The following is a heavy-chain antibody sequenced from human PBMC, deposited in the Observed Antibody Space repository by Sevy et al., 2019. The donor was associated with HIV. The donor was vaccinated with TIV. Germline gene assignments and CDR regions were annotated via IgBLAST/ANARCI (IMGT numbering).Heavy chain of an antibody. Sequence: GGSLRLSCAASGFTFREAWMSWVRQAPGKGLEWVGRIKSKTDAATRDFAAPVRGRFSISRDDSANTVYLVMNNLKPEDTGGYYCAAGTGSSDFDYWGQGTLVTVSS. CDR2: IKSKTDAATR. J-gene: IGHJ4*02. D-gene: IGHD1-26*01. CDR1: GFTFREAW. V-gene: IGHV3-15*01. CDR3: AAGTGSSDFDY.